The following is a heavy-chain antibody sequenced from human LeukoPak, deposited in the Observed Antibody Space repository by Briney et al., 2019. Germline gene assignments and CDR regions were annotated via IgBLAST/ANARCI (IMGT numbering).Heavy chain of an antibody. V-gene: IGHV3-23*01. CDR2: ISGGGGST. CDR1: GFTFTSYS. D-gene: IGHD2-2*01. CDR3: ARGDYCSSTSCLYYYYYYGLDV. Sequence: GGSLRLSCAASGFTFTSYSMNWVRQAPGKGLEWVSTISGGGGSTYYADSVKGRFTISRDNSKNTLYLQMNSLRAEDTAVYYCARGDYCSSTSCLYYYYYYGLDVWGQGTTVTVSS. J-gene: IGHJ6*02.